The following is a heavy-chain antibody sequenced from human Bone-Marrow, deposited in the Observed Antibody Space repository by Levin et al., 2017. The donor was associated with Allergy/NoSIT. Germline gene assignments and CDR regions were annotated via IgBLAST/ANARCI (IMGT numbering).Heavy chain of an antibody. CDR1: GFTFSSYS. D-gene: IGHD3-9*01. Sequence: GESLKISCAASGFTFSSYSMNWVRQAPGKGLEWVSSVSNSGDIYYADSVKGRFTISRDNAKSSLYLHMNSLRAEDTAVYYCARRASDATGYRSFHYYAMDVWGQGTTVTVSS. V-gene: IGHV3-21*01. CDR3: ARRASDATGYRSFHYYAMDV. J-gene: IGHJ6*02. CDR2: VSNSGDI.